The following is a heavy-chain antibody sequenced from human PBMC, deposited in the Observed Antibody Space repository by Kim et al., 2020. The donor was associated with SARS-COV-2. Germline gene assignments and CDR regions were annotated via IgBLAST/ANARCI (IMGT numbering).Heavy chain of an antibody. Sequence: SETLSLTCSVSGYSVGSGSYYWAWIRQHPGRGLEWIAHIFYGGSTFYNPSLKSRVTLSIDTSKNQFSLKLTSVTAADTAMYYCATRSAPHLANGYVYYWG. V-gene: IGHV4-31*03. J-gene: IGHJ4*01. CDR1: GYSVGSGSYY. D-gene: IGHD3-16*01. CDR2: IFYGGST. CDR3: ATRSAPHLANGYVYY.